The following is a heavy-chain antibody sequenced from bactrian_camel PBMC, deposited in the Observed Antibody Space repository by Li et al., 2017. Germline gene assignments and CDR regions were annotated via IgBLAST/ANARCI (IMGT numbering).Heavy chain of an antibody. CDR1: GFTFSAST. CDR2: ISSDGRYI. V-gene: IGHV3S6*01. D-gene: IGHD3*01. J-gene: IGHJ4*01. Sequence: HVQLVESGGGLVQPGGSLRLSCAASGFTFSASTMIWIRQAPGKGLEWVSGISSDGRYIYYEEADSVKGRFTISRDNAKNTVYLQMNSLKSEDTALYYCTTDRQPGNYGGGTQVTVS.